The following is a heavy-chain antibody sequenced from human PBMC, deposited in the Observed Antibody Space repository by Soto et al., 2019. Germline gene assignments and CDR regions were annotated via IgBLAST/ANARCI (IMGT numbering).Heavy chain of an antibody. Sequence: LSLTCTVSGGSISSGGYYWSWIRQHPGKGLEWIGYIYYSGSTYYNPSLKSRVTISVDTSKNQFSLKLSSVTAADTAVYYCARESDSKGPNWFDPWGQGTLVTVSS. J-gene: IGHJ5*02. V-gene: IGHV4-31*03. CDR1: GGSISSGGYY. D-gene: IGHD5-18*01. CDR2: IYYSGST. CDR3: ARESDSKGPNWFDP.